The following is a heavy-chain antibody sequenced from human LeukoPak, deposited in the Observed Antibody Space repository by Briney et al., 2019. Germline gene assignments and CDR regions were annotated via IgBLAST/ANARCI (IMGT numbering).Heavy chain of an antibody. D-gene: IGHD6-6*01. V-gene: IGHV3-33*06. J-gene: IGHJ4*02. CDR3: AKASQGTEYSSSSSYFDY. CDR1: GFTFSSYG. Sequence: GGSLRLSCAASGFTFSSYGMHWVRQAPGKGLEWVAVIWYDGSNKYYADSVKGRFTISRDNSENTLYLQMNSLRAEDTAVYYCAKASQGTEYSSSSSYFDYWGQGTLVTVSS. CDR2: IWYDGSNK.